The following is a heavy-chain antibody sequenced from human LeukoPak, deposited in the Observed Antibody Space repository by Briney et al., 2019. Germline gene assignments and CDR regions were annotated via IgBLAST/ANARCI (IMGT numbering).Heavy chain of an antibody. Sequence: GGSLRLSCAASGFTFGSSAMSWVRQAPGKGPGWVSTFSRSGPDTYYADSVKGRFTIFRDNSKNTLYLQMNSLRAEDTAVYYCAKGSLGSWYYFDYWGQGTLVTVSS. V-gene: IGHV3-23*01. CDR1: GFTFGSSA. J-gene: IGHJ4*02. CDR3: AKGSLGSWYYFDY. CDR2: FSRSGPDT. D-gene: IGHD6-13*01.